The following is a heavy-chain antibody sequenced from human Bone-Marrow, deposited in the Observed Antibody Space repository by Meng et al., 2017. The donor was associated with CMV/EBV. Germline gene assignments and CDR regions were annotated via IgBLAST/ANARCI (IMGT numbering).Heavy chain of an antibody. V-gene: IGHV3-30*02. D-gene: IGHD2-21*01. CDR1: GFTFSGYG. Sequence: GGPLRLSCAASGFTFSGYGMHWVRQAPGKGLEWVAFIRYDGSNEYYADSGKGRFTISRENSKNTLYLQMNSLRPEDTAVYYCAKDPGRVGAPVVDYWGQGTLVTVSS. CDR3: AKDPGRVGAPVVDY. J-gene: IGHJ4*02. CDR2: IRYDGSNE.